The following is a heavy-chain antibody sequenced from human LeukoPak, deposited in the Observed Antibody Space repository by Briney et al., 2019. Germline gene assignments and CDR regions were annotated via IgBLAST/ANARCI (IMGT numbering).Heavy chain of an antibody. V-gene: IGHV3-11*01. D-gene: IGHD3-3*01. CDR2: ISPSGSSI. J-gene: IGHJ6*02. CDR3: ARDGGITIFGVVIMPDYYYYGMDV. Sequence: GGSLRLSCAVSGLTFSDYYMSWTRQAPGKGPELVSYISPSGSSIFYVDSVKGRLTISRDNAKNSLYLQMNSLRAEDTAVYYCARDGGITIFGVVIMPDYYYYGMDVWGQGTTVTVSS. CDR1: GLTFSDYY.